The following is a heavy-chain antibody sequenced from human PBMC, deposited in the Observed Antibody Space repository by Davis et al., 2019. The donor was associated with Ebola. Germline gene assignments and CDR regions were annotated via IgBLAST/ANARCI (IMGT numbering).Heavy chain of an antibody. CDR3: ARNSEVTTLYYYYGMDV. CDR1: GYTFTSYA. J-gene: IGHJ6*02. V-gene: IGHV1-46*01. Sequence: ASVKVSCKASGYTFTSYAMHWVRQAPGQGLEWMGIINPSGGSTSYAQKFQGRVTMTRDTSTSTAYMELRSLRSDDTAVYYCARNSEVTTLYYYYGMDVWGQGTTVTVSS. CDR2: INPSGGST. D-gene: IGHD4-17*01.